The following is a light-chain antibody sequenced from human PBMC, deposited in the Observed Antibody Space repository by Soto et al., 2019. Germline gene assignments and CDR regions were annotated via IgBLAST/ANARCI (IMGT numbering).Light chain of an antibody. Sequence: EIVMTQSPANLSVSPGERATLSCRASQSIIINLAWYQQKPGQGPRLRIYGASTRATGIPARFRGRGSGTEFTLTISSLQSEDFAVYYCQQYNKWPPYTFGQGTKLEIK. CDR3: QQYNKWPPYT. V-gene: IGKV3-15*01. CDR1: QSIIIN. CDR2: GAS. J-gene: IGKJ2*01.